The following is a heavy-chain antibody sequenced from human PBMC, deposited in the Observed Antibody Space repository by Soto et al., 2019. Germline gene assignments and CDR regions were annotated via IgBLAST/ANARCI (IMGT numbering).Heavy chain of an antibody. CDR1: GGSFSGYY. D-gene: IGHD5-12*01. CDR3: ARLPSRRVYSGYDYYYYYMDV. CDR2: INHSGST. V-gene: IGHV4-34*01. Sequence: SETLSLTCAVYGGSFSGYYWSWIRQPPGKGLEWIGEINHSGSTNYNPSLKSRVTISVDTSKNQFSLKLSSVTAADTAGYYCARLPSRRVYSGYDYYYYYMDVCGKGTTVPVS. J-gene: IGHJ6*03.